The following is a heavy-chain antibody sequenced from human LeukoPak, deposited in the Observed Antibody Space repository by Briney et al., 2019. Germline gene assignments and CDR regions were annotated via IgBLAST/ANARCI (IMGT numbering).Heavy chain of an antibody. CDR1: GYTFTSYG. D-gene: IGHD3-10*01. CDR2: ISAYNGNT. CDR3: ARVHYYGDYFDY. J-gene: IGHJ4*02. V-gene: IGHV1-18*01. Sequence: ASVKVSCKASGYTFTSYGISWVRQAPGQGLEWMGWISAYNGNTNYAQKLRGRVTMTTDTSTSTAYMELRSLRSDDTAVYYCARVHYYGDYFDYWGQGTLVTVSS.